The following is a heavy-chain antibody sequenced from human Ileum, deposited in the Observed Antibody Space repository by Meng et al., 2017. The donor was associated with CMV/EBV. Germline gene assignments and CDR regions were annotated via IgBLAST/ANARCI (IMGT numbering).Heavy chain of an antibody. CDR1: GYTFTSYS. CDR2: INPSVAST. CDR3: ARSRTQGSGSSSY. D-gene: IGHD3-10*01. J-gene: IGHJ4*02. Sequence: GYTFTSYSVHWLRQAPGQGLEWMGTINPSVASTSYAQKAQKFQARVTMTRDTSASTVYMEVSSLRFEDTAVYYCARSRTQGSGSSSYWGQGTLVTVSS. V-gene: IGHV1-46*01.